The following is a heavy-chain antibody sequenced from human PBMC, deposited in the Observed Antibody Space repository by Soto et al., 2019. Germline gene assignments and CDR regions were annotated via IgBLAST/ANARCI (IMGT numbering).Heavy chain of an antibody. J-gene: IGHJ4*02. D-gene: IGHD3-22*01. CDR2: ISTYNGNT. CDR3: AREWGRYDSSGSCDY. CDR1: GYTFTTYG. V-gene: IGHV1-18*01. Sequence: QIHLVQSGAEVKKPGASVKVSCKASGYTFTTYGFSWVRQAPGQGLEWMGWISTYNGNTNYAQKFQGRVTMTTDTPTRTAHMELRSLRSDDTAVYYCAREWGRYDSSGSCDYWGQGTLVTVSS.